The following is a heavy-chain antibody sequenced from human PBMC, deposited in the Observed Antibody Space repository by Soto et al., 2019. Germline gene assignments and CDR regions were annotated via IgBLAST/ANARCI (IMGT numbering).Heavy chain of an antibody. CDR1: GYTFTSYD. D-gene: IGHD1-26*01. CDR3: AGEKFSGAFDI. CDR2: MNPNSGNT. J-gene: IGHJ3*02. V-gene: IGHV1-8*01. Sequence: QVQLVQSGAEVKKPGASVTVSCKTSGYTFTSYDINWVRQATGQGLEWMGWMNPNSGNTGYAQKFQNRVTMTRNTLRSTAYMELSSLRCEHTAVYYGAGEKFSGAFDIWGPGTMVTVSS.